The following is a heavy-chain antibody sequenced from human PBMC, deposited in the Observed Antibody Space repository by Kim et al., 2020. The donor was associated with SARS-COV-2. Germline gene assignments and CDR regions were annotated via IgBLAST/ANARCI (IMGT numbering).Heavy chain of an antibody. CDR1: GFTFFGHA. V-gene: IGHV3-23*01. CDR3: LKGGWGWIWDY. Sequence: GGSLRLSCTTSGFTFFGHAMSWVRQAPGKGLEWVSSIDGSDGTTYYVDSVKGRFSISRDDSRNKLYLQMSALRADDTATYYCLKGGWGWIWDYWGQGTL. J-gene: IGHJ4*02. D-gene: IGHD2-21*01. CDR2: IDGSDGTT.